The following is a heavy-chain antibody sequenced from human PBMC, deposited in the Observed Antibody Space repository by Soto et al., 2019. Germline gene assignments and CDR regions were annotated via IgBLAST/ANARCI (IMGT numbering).Heavy chain of an antibody. CDR1: GFTFSSYG. Sequence: PGGSLRLSCAASGFTFSSYGMNWIRQAPGKGLEWVASISGSGAGTYYADLMRGRVTISRDNSKNTLYLQMNSLSAEDTAIYYCEKAITSRSIVDYWGQGALVTVSS. CDR2: ISGSGAGT. V-gene: IGHV3-23*01. CDR3: EKAITSRSIVDY. J-gene: IGHJ4*02. D-gene: IGHD6-6*01.